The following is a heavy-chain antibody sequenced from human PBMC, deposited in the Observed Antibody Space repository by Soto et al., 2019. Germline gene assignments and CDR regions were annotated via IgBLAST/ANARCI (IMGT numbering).Heavy chain of an antibody. CDR3: ARARRDYYGSGSYLYSDX. D-gene: IGHD3-10*01. CDR1: GGSISSYY. Sequence: SETLSLTCTVSGGSISSYYWSWIRQPPGKGLEWIGYIYYSGSTNYNPSLKSRVTISVDTSKNQFSLKLSSVTAADTAVYYCARARRDYYGSGSYLYSDXWGQGTLVTVSS. V-gene: IGHV4-59*01. J-gene: IGHJ4*02. CDR2: IYYSGST.